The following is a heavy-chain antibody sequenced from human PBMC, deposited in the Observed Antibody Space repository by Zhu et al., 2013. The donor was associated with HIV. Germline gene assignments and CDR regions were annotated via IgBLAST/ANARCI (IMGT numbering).Heavy chain of an antibody. CDR1: GYTFTAYY. D-gene: IGHD3-3*01. J-gene: IGHJ5*02. Sequence: QVQLVQSGAEVKKPGASVKVSCKASGYTFTAYYLHWVRQAPGQGLEWMGWINPNNGDTNYAQKSQGRVTMTRDTSISTAYMELSRLRSDDTAVYYCARAKMDYDFWSGYSPGWFDPWGQGTLVIVSS. CDR3: ARAKMDYDFWSGYSPGWFDP. CDR2: INPNNGDT. V-gene: IGHV1-2*02.